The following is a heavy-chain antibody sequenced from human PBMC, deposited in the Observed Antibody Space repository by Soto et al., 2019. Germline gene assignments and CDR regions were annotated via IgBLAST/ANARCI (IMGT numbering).Heavy chain of an antibody. J-gene: IGHJ2*01. D-gene: IGHD2-15*01. CDR2: ISGCNGDT. V-gene: IGHV1-18*01. CDR3: ARCYCSVGSCFACWHFDL. CDR1: GYSFTNYG. Sequence: QDQLVQSGAEVKKPGASVTVSCKASGYSFTNYGMTWVPQAPGQGREWLGWISGCNGDTHHAQNLKGRVTITTDTLTNTSYMQLRSLRSDDTAVYYCARCYCSVGSCFACWHFDLWGRGSLVTVSS.